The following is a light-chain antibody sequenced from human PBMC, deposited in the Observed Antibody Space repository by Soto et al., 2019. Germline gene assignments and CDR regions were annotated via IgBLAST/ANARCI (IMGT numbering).Light chain of an antibody. V-gene: IGKV1-12*01. CDR1: QGINNW. J-gene: IGKJ2*01. CDR3: QQANSFPYT. CDR2: AAS. Sequence: DIQMTQSPSSVSASVGDRVTITCRASQGINNWLAWYQEKPGKAPKLLIYAASNLQSGFPSRFSGSGSGTDFTLSISSLQPEDFATYYCQQANSFPYTFGQGTKLEIK.